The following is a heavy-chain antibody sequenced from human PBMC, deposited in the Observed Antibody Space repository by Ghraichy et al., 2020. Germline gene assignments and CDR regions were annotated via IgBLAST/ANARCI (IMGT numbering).Heavy chain of an antibody. CDR1: GFTFSSYG. J-gene: IGHJ4*02. CDR2: ISYDGSNK. V-gene: IGHV3-30*03. Sequence: GGSLRLSCAASGFTFSSYGMHWVRQAPGKGLEWVAVISYDGSNKYYADSVKGRFTISRDNSKNTLYLQMNSLRAEDTAVYYCAISRDGYSNLDYWGQGTLVTVSS. CDR3: AISRDGYSNLDY. D-gene: IGHD5-24*01.